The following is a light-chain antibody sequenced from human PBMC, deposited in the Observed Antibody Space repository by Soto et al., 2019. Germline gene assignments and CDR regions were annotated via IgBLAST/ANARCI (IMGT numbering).Light chain of an antibody. V-gene: IGKV3-20*01. J-gene: IGKJ1*01. CDR3: QQYCSSPST. CDR1: QSGYSTY. CDR2: GSS. Sequence: EIVLTQSPGTLSLSPGDTATLSCRASQSGYSTYLAWYQHKVGQAPRLRIYGSSTRATGIPDRFSGSGSGTDFPLTIRRLEPEDFAVYYCQQYCSSPSTFGQVPKVEVK.